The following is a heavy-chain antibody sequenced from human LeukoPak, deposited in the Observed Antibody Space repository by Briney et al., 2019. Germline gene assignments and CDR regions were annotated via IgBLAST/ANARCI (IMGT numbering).Heavy chain of an antibody. CDR2: IIPILGIA. J-gene: IGHJ4*02. CDR3: ARDLRGSGSSWYVFGY. D-gene: IGHD6-13*01. V-gene: IGHV1-69*04. Sequence: ASVKVSCKASGGTFSSYAISWVRQAPGQGLEWMGRIIPILGIANYAQKFRGRVTITADKSTSTAYMELSSLRSEDTAVYYCARDLRGSGSSWYVFGYWGQGTLVTVSS. CDR1: GGTFSSYA.